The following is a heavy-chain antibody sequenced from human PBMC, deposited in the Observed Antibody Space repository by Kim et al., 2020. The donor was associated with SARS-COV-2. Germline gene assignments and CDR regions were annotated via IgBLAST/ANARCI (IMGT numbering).Heavy chain of an antibody. V-gene: IGHV5-51*01. D-gene: IGHD1-1*01. CDR2: IYCDDSDT. Sequence: GESLKISCKGSGYSFTNYWIGWVRQMPGKGLEWMGIIYCDDSDTRYSPSFQGQVTVSADKSISTAYLQWNSLKASDTAMYYCARHVTIEFRSIDYWGQGTLVTVSS. CDR3: ARHVTIEFRSIDY. CDR1: GYSFTNYW. J-gene: IGHJ4*02.